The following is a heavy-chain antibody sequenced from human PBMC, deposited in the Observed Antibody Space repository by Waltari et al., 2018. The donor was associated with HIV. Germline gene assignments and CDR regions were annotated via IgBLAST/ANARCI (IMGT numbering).Heavy chain of an antibody. Sequence: QVQLVDSGGGLVKHGGSLSLSCAASGYRFTAYYMSWIRQIQGDELESTSSSIPDGPTIYNRDSVNGLLTIPTDHAKNSVELEMNSLRAEDTAVYYRARADGITVYGLVRGVADVWSPGTPATCSS. J-gene: IGHJ6*02. CDR3: ARADGITVYGLVRGVADV. CDR1: GYRFTAYY. D-gene: IGHD3-9*01. CDR2: SIPDGPTI. V-gene: IGHV3-11*01.